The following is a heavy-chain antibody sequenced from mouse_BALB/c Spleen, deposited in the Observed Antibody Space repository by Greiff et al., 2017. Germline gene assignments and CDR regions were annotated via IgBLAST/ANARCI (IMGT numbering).Heavy chain of an antibody. CDR3: SRSDYYGSSPYWYFDV. CDR1: GYTFTSYW. CDR2: IYPGRGIT. Sequence: QVQLQQPGAELVKPGASVKMSCKASGYTFTSYWINWVKQRPGQGLEWIGDIYPGRGITNYNEKFKSKATLTLDTSSSTAYMQLSSLTSEDSAVYYCSRSDYYGSSPYWYFDVWGAGTTVTVSS. J-gene: IGHJ1*01. V-gene: IGHV1-55*01. D-gene: IGHD1-1*01.